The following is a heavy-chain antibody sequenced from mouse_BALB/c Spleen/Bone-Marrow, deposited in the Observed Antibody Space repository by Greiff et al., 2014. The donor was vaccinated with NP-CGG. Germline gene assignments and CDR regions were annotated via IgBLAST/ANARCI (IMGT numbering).Heavy chain of an antibody. Sequence: QVQLQQSGAELGMPGASVKMSCKASGYTFTGNWIYWVKQRPGQGLEWIGAIDTSDSYNNYNQKFLGKASLTVDASSSTAYMQVSSLTSDDSAVYYCARGGHDFSLDYWGQGTSVTVSS. CDR3: ARGGHDFSLDY. J-gene: IGHJ4*01. V-gene: IGHV1-69*01. D-gene: IGHD2-4*01. CDR2: IDTSDSYN. CDR1: GYTFTGNW.